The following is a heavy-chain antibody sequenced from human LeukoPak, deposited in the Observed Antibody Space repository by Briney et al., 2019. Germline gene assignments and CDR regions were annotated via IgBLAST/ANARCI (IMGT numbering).Heavy chain of an antibody. J-gene: IGHJ3*02. CDR1: GGSISSYY. CDR3: ARDRTYYYDSSGYSDAFDI. D-gene: IGHD3-22*01. Sequence: SETLSLTCTVSGGSISSYYWSWIRQPPGKGLEWIGYIYYSGSTNYNPSLRSRVTISVDTSKNQFSLKLSSVTAADTAVYYCARDRTYYYDSSGYSDAFDIWGQGTMVTVSS. V-gene: IGHV4-59*01. CDR2: IYYSGST.